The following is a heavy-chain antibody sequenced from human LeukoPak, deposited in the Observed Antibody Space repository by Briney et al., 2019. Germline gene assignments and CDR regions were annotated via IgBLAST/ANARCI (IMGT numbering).Heavy chain of an antibody. CDR2: ISSSSSYT. Sequence: GGSLRLSCAPSGFTYSDYYMRWIRQAPGKGLEWVSYISSSSSYTNYADSVKGRFTISRDNAKNSLYLQMNSLRAEDTAVYYCARDMRVAYYYDSSGSLYYWGRGTLVTVSS. CDR3: ARDMRVAYYYDSSGSLYY. J-gene: IGHJ4*02. D-gene: IGHD3-22*01. CDR1: GFTYSDYY. V-gene: IGHV3-11*06.